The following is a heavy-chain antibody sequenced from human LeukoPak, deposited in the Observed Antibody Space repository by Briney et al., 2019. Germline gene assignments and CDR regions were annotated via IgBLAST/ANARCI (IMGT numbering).Heavy chain of an antibody. V-gene: IGHV3-21*01. J-gene: IGHJ4*02. D-gene: IGHD2-2*01. CDR3: ARDLGRSTSRPNPLGD. Sequence: GGSLRLSCAASGFTFSSYEMNWVRQAPGKGLEWVSYISSSGSYIYYADSVKGRFTISRDNAKNSLYLQMNSLRAEDTAVYYCARDLGRSTSRPNPLGDWGQGTLVTVSS. CDR1: GFTFSSYE. CDR2: ISSSGSYI.